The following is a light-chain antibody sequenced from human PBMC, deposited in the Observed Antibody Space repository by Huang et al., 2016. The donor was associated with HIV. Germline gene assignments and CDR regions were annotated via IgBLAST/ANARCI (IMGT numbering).Light chain of an antibody. J-gene: IGKJ1*01. V-gene: IGKV3-15*01. CDR3: QQYDDWPPWT. Sequence: EIVMTHSSATMSLSPGETATLSCRASQSVSSNLAWYQQKPGQAPRLLIYGASTRATGIPARFSGSGSGTEFTLTVSSLQSEDFAIYYCQQYDDWPPWTFGQGTRVEIK. CDR2: GAS. CDR1: QSVSSN.